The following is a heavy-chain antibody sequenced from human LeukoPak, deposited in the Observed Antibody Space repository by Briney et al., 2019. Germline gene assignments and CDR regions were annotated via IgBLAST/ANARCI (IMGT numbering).Heavy chain of an antibody. Sequence: SETLSLTCTVSGGSISSSSYYWGWIRQPPGKGLEWIGSIYYSGSTYYNPSLKSRVTISVDTSKNQFSLKLSSVTAADTAVYYCARPRYSYGPFDYWGQGTLVTVSS. D-gene: IGHD5-18*01. CDR2: IYYSGST. CDR1: GGSISSSSYY. V-gene: IGHV4-39*01. J-gene: IGHJ4*02. CDR3: ARPRYSYGPFDY.